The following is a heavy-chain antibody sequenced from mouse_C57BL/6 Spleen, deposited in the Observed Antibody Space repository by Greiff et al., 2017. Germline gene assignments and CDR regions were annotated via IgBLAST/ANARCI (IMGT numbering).Heavy chain of an antibody. D-gene: IGHD2-3*01. V-gene: IGHV14-1*01. J-gene: IGHJ2*01. CDR2: IDPEDGDN. CDR1: GFNIKDYY. CDR3: TTGGDGYPYYFDY. Sequence: VQLQQSGAELVRPGASVKLSCTASGFNIKDYYMHWVKQRPEQGLAWIGRIDPEDGDNAYAPQFQGKATMTADTSSNTAYLQLSSLTSEDTAVYYCTTGGDGYPYYFDYWGQGTTLTVSS.